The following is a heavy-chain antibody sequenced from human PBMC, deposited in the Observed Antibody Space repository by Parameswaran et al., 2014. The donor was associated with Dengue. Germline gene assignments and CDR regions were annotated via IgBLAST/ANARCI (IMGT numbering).Heavy chain of an antibody. CDR2: INPNSGGT. CDR3: ARSKSIVGTKIGYFGL. J-gene: IGHJ2*01. V-gene: IGHV1-2*04. D-gene: IGHD1-26*01. Sequence: VRQAPGQGLEWMGWINPNSGGTNYAQKFQGWVTMTRDTSISTAYMELSRLRSDDTAVYYCARSKSIVGTKIGYFGLWGRGTLVTVSS.